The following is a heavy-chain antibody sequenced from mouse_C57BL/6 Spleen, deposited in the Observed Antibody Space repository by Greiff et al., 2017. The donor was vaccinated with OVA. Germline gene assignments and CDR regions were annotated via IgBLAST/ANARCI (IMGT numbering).Heavy chain of an antibody. Sequence: QVQLKESGPGLVAPSQSLSITCTVSGFSLTSYGVSWVRQPPGKGLEWLGVIWGAGRTNYHSALISRLSISKDNSKGQVFLKLNSLPTDDTATYYCAKPDSSGYYFDYWGQGTTLTVSS. CDR2: IWGAGRT. CDR1: GFSLTSYG. D-gene: IGHD3-2*02. V-gene: IGHV2-3*01. J-gene: IGHJ2*01. CDR3: AKPDSSGYYFDY.